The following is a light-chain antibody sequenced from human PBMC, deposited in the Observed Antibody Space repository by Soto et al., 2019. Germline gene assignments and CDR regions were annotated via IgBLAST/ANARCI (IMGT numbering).Light chain of an antibody. V-gene: IGKV3-15*01. CDR3: QQYNDWPIT. CDR2: AAS. J-gene: IGKJ1*01. CDR1: QSVSSN. Sequence: EIVVTQSPATLSVSPGERATLSCRASQSVSSNLAWYQQKPGQAPRLLIYAASTRATGIPARFSGSGSGTEFTLTISSLQSEDFAVYFCQQYNDWPITFDQGTKVDIK.